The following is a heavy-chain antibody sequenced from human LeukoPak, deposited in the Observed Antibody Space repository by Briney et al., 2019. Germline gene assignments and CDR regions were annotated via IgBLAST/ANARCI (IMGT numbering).Heavy chain of an antibody. CDR3: ARAAYSSGWYDWFDP. J-gene: IGHJ5*02. CDR2: IYASGNT. CDR1: GGSINSGSYY. V-gene: IGHV4-61*02. Sequence: SETLSLTCTVSGGSINSGSYYWSWIRQPAGKGLEWIGRIYASGNTNYNPSLKSRVTISVDTSKNQFSLKLSSVTAADTAVYYCARAAYSSGWYDWFDPWGQGTLVTVSS. D-gene: IGHD6-19*01.